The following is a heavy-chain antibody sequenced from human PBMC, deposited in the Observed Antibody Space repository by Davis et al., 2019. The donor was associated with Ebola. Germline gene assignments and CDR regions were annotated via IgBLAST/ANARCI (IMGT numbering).Heavy chain of an antibody. CDR3: AKAPLDEWFLPMDV. Sequence: PGGSLRLSCAASTFSFRTYGMQWVRQAPGKGLEWVAFIESDANNKYYADSVKGRFTISRDNSKNTLYLQMNSLRTEDTAVYYCAKAPLDEWFLPMDVWGQGTTVTVSS. D-gene: IGHD3-3*01. CDR1: TFSFRTYG. V-gene: IGHV3-30*02. CDR2: IESDANNK. J-gene: IGHJ6*02.